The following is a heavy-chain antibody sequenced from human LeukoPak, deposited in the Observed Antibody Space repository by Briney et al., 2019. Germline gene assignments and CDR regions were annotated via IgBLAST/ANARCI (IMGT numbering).Heavy chain of an antibody. D-gene: IGHD5-18*01. V-gene: IGHV3-30*18. CDR1: GFTFSSYA. CDR3: AKNAHYQGYSYGGIDY. CDR2: ISYDGSDK. Sequence: GGSLRLSCAASGFTFSSYAMSWVRQAPGKGLEWVAVISYDGSDKYSADSVKGRFTISRDNSKNTLYLQMNSLRAEDTAAYYCAKNAHYQGYSYGGIDYWGQGTLVTVSS. J-gene: IGHJ4*02.